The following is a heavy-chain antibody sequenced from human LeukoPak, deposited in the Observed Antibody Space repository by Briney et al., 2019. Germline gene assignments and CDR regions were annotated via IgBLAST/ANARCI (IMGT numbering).Heavy chain of an antibody. D-gene: IGHD3-9*01. CDR2: ISSSSSTI. CDR1: GFTFSSYS. J-gene: IGHJ4*01. CDR3: ARDGAVLRYFDWLPPVGNFDY. V-gene: IGHV3-48*01. Sequence: GGSLRLSCVASGFTFSSYSMNWVRQAPGKGLEWVSYISSSSSTIYYADSVKGRFTISRDNAKNSLYLQMNSLRAEDTAVYYWARDGAVLRYFDWLPPVGNFDYWGQGTPVTVPS.